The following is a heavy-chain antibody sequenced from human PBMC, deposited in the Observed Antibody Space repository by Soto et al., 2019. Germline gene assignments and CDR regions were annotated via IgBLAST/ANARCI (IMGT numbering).Heavy chain of an antibody. V-gene: IGHV1-69*01. CDR1: GGTFSSYA. J-gene: IGHJ6*02. CDR3: GGGLVKYCSSTSCYYYGMDV. Sequence: QVQLVQSGAEVKKPGSSVKVSCKASGGTFSSYAISWVRQAPGQGLEWMGGIIPIFGTANYAQKFQGRVTITADECTSTAYMELSSLRSEDTAVYYCGGGLVKYCSSTSCYYYGMDVWGQGATVTVSS. D-gene: IGHD2-2*01. CDR2: IIPIFGTA.